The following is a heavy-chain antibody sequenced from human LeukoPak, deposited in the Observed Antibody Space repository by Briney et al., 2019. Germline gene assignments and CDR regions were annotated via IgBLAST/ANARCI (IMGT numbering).Heavy chain of an antibody. V-gene: IGHV3-23*01. D-gene: IGHD1-7*01. CDR2: ISGSGGST. CDR3: AKDRRNNWNYVGYYYYGMDV. J-gene: IGHJ6*01. CDR1: GFTFSSYA. Sequence: PGGSLRLSCAASGFTFSSYAMSWVRQAPGKGLEWVSSISGSGGSTYYADSVKGRFTISRDNSKNTLYLQMNSLSVEDTAVSYCAKDRRNNWNYVGYYYYGMDVWGQGTTVTVSS.